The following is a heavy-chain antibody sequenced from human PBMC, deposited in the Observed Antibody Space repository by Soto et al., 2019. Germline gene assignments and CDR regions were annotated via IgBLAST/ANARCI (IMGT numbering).Heavy chain of an antibody. J-gene: IGHJ4*02. V-gene: IGHV1-3*01. CDR3: ATDLMTTVAPLGN. Sequence: EASVKVSCKASGYTFTSYAMHWVRQAPGQRLEWMGWINAGNGNTKYSQKFQGRVTITRDTSASTAYMELSSLRSEDTAVYYCATDLMTTVAPLGNWGQGTLVTVSS. CDR2: INAGNGNT. CDR1: GYTFTSYA. D-gene: IGHD4-4*01.